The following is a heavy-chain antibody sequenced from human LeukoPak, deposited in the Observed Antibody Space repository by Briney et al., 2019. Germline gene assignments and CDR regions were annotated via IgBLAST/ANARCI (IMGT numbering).Heavy chain of an antibody. V-gene: IGHV3-23*01. CDR2: ISGSGGST. D-gene: IGHD4-11*01. CDR1: GFTFSSYA. J-gene: IGHJ6*02. Sequence: GGSLRLSCAASGFTFSSYAMSWVRQAPGKGLEWVSAISGSGGSTYYADSVKGRFTISRDNPKNTLYLQMNSLRAEDTAVYYCASDYSHYYYYYGMDVWGQGTTVTVSS. CDR3: ASDYSHYYYYYGMDV.